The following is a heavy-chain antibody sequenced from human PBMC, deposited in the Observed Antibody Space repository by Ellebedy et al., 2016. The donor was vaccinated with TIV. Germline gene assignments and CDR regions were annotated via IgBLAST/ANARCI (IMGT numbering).Heavy chain of an antibody. CDR1: GFTFSDHY. CDR3: ARTDRLAAGDYYFDY. D-gene: IGHD6-13*01. CDR2: AKNKRDSHTT. V-gene: IGHV3-72*01. Sequence: GGSLRLSCAASGFTFSDHYMDWVRQAPGKGLEWVGRAKNKRDSHTTEYAASVKGRFTISRDDSKNSLYLQMNSLRTEDTAVYYCARTDRLAAGDYYFDYWGQGTLVTVSS. J-gene: IGHJ4*02.